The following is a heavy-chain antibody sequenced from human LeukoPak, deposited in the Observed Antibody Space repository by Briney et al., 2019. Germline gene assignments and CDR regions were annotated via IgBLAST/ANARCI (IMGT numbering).Heavy chain of an antibody. CDR3: AKLEGSYYGSGSYYKTNDAFDI. J-gene: IGHJ3*02. CDR1: GFTFSSYA. Sequence: GSLRLSCAASGFTFSSYAMSWVRQAPGKGLEWVSAISGSGGSTYYADSVKGRFTISRDNSKNTLYLQMNSLRAEDTAVYYCAKLEGSYYGSGSYYKTNDAFDIWGQGTMVTVPS. D-gene: IGHD3-10*01. CDR2: ISGSGGST. V-gene: IGHV3-23*01.